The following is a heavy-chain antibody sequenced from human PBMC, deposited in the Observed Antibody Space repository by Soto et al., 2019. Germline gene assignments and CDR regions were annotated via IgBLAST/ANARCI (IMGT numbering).Heavy chain of an antibody. V-gene: IGHV3-23*01. D-gene: IGHD6-19*01. J-gene: IGHJ4*02. CDR3: AIRTYSTGWYYFDL. CDR1: GLTFSNYA. CDR2: ISGST. Sequence: HPGGSLRLSCAASGLTFSNYAMTWVRQAPGKGLEWVSGISGSTYYADSVRGRFTISRDNSKNTLYLQMNSLRAEDTAVYYCAIRTYSTGWYYFDLWGQGTLVTVSS.